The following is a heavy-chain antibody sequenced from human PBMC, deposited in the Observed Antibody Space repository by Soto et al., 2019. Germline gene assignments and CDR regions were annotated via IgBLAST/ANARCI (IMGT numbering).Heavy chain of an antibody. CDR3: ASLYGPAYRAVAS. J-gene: IGHJ4*02. V-gene: IGHV1-69*02. CDR2: VNPIVSMS. CDR1: GDTFNFYS. D-gene: IGHD3-10*01. Sequence: QVQLVQSGAEVKRPGSSVKVSCKASGDTFNFYSINWVRQAPGLGLEWMGRVNPIVSMSNYAQKFQGRVTVTADESTSTADTEGSGLRSEDTSLYSDASLYGPAYRAVASWRQGALVTVSS.